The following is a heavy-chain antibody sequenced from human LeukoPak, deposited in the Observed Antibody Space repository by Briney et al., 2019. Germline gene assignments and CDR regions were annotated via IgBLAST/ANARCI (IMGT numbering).Heavy chain of an antibody. D-gene: IGHD6-19*01. Sequence: GGSLRLSCAASGFTFSSYAMSWVRQAPGKGLEWVSAISGSGGSTYYADSVKGRFTISRDNSKNTLYLQMNSLRAEDTALYYCAKASHHSSGWYGPFGYWGQGTLVTVSS. V-gene: IGHV3-23*01. CDR2: ISGSGGST. J-gene: IGHJ4*02. CDR3: AKASHHSSGWYGPFGY. CDR1: GFTFSSYA.